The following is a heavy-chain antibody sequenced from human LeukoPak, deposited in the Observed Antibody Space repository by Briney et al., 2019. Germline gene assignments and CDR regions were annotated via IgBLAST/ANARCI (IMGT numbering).Heavy chain of an antibody. V-gene: IGHV3-30*18. CDR1: GFTFDDYS. CDR2: ISYDGSNK. CDR3: AKDQGGGGWSRGSSGYYYVSPYFDY. D-gene: IGHD3-22*01. Sequence: PGGSLRLSCAASGFTFDDYSMHWVRQAPGKGLEWVAVISYDGSNKYYADSVKGRFTISRDNSKNTLYLQMNSLRAEDTAVYYCAKDQGGGGWSRGSSGYYYVSPYFDYWGQGTLVTVSS. J-gene: IGHJ4*02.